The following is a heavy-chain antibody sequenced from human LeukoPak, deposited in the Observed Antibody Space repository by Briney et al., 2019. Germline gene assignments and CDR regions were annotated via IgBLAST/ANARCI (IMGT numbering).Heavy chain of an antibody. D-gene: IGHD5-18*01. Sequence: PGGSLRLSCAASGFTFSNYGLSWVRQAPGKGLEWVAVISHDGSNKYYADSVKGRFTISRDNSKNTLYLQMNSLRAEDTAVYYCAKEGWIQLWYLFDYWGQGTLVTVSS. CDR2: ISHDGSNK. CDR3: AKEGWIQLWYLFDY. V-gene: IGHV3-30*18. CDR1: GFTFSNYG. J-gene: IGHJ4*02.